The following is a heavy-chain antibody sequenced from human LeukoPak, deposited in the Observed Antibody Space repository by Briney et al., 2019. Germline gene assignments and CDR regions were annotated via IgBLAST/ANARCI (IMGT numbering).Heavy chain of an antibody. CDR2: IYYSGST. D-gene: IGHD1-26*01. Sequence: SETLSLTCTVSGGSISSYYWSWIRQPPGKGLEWIGYIYYSGSTNYNPSLKSRVTISVDTSKNQFSLKLSSVTAADTAVYYCARDSPPVATTAGLDYWGQGTLVTVSS. CDR1: GGSISSYY. V-gene: IGHV4-59*12. J-gene: IGHJ4*02. CDR3: ARDSPPVATTAGLDY.